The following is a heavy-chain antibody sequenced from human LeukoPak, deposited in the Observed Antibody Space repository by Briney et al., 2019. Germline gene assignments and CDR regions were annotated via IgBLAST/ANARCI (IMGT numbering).Heavy chain of an antibody. V-gene: IGHV1-2*02. CDR1: GYTFTGYY. D-gene: IGHD3-16*02. CDR3: ARFPYYDYVWGSYRYEVYFDY. J-gene: IGHJ4*02. CDR2: INPNSGGT. Sequence: ASVKVSCKASGYTFTGYYMHWVRQAPGQGLEWRGWINPNSGGTNKAQKFHGRGAMTRYTAISTAYMYLSKLRSDDTAVYYCARFPYYDYVWGSYRYEVYFDYWGQGTLVTVSS.